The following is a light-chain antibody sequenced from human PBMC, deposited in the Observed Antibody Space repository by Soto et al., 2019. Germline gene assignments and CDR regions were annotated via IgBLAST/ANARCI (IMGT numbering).Light chain of an antibody. CDR1: QSVTSTN. Sequence: IVLTQSPVTLSFSPWEIATLSCRASQSVTSTNLAWYQQKPGQAPRLLIYGASSRATDIPDRFSGSGSGTDFTLTISRLEPADFAVYFCHHYGTSPTFGQGTRLEIK. J-gene: IGKJ5*01. CDR3: HHYGTSPT. CDR2: GAS. V-gene: IGKV3-20*01.